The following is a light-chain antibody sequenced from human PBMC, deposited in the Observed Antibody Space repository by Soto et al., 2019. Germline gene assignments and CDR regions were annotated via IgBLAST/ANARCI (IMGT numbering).Light chain of an antibody. Sequence: EIVMTQSPATLSVSPGERATLSCRASQSVSTNLAWYQQKPGQAPRLLIYGASTRATDIPARFSGSGSGSVFTLTISSLQSEDFAVYYCQQYNDWPPFTFGPGTKVDIK. V-gene: IGKV3-15*01. CDR1: QSVSTN. J-gene: IGKJ3*01. CDR2: GAS. CDR3: QQYNDWPPFT.